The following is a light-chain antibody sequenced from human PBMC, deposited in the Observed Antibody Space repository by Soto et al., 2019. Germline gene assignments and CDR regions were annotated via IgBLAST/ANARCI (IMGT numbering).Light chain of an antibody. J-gene: IGLJ3*02. CDR3: QYYDSSLSVWV. V-gene: IGLV1-40*01. CDR2: GNS. CDR1: SSNIGAGYD. Sequence: QSVLTQPPSVSGAPGPRVTISCTGSSSNIGAGYDVHWYQQLPGTAPKLLIYGNSNRPSGVPDRFSGAQSGTSASLAITGLRAEDGAYYYGQYYDSSLSVWVFGGGTKLTVL.